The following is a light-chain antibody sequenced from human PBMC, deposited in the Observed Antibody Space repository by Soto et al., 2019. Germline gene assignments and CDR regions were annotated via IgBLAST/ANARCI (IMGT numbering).Light chain of an antibody. CDR1: QGVSSF. V-gene: IGKV1-9*01. Sequence: IQLTQSPSSLSASVGDRVTITCWASQGVSSFLAWYQQKPGKAPKLLIYTISTLRSGVPSRFSGSGSGTDFTISSSNLQPEDFATYYCHQHNSYPLTFGGGTKVEIK. J-gene: IGKJ4*01. CDR3: HQHNSYPLT. CDR2: TIS.